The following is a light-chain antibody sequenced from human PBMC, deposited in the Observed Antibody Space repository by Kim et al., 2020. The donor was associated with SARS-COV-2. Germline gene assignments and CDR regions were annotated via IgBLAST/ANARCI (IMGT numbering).Light chain of an antibody. CDR3: HQRFNLLQT. CDR2: DAS. Sequence: EIVLAQYPATLSLSPGERATLSCRASQSVSSYLAWYQQKPGQAPRLLIYDASNRATGIPARFSGSGSGTDFTLTISSLEPEDFAVYYFHQRFNLLQTLAEGTKL. J-gene: IGKJ2*01. V-gene: IGKV3-11*01. CDR1: QSVSSY.